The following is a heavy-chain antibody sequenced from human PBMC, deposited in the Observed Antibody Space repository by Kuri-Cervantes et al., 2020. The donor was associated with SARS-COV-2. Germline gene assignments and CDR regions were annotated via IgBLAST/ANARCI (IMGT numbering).Heavy chain of an antibody. CDR3: AKVGGHREYFQN. J-gene: IGHJ1*01. CDR1: GFTFSSYA. D-gene: IGHD3-16*01. V-gene: IGHV3-23*01. Sequence: GGSLRLSCAASGFTFSSYAMNWVRQAPGKGLEWVSVIGGSGVRTNYADFVKGRFTISRDNSKNTLYLQMNSLRAEDTAVYYCAKVGGHREYFQNWGQGTLVTVSS. CDR2: IGGSGVRT.